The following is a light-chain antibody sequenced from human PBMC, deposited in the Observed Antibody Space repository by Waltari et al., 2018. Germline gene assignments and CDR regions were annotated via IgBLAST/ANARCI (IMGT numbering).Light chain of an antibody. CDR1: QGIRSS. CDR3: QQFDIYPIT. V-gene: IGKV1-9*01. J-gene: IGKJ4*01. CDR2: AAS. Sequence: DIQLTQSPSFLSASVGDRVTITCRASQGIRSSLTWYQLKPGKAPMLLIYAASTLQAGVPSRFSASGSGTDFTLTISSLQPEDLAIYYCQQFDIYPITFGGGTKVEIK.